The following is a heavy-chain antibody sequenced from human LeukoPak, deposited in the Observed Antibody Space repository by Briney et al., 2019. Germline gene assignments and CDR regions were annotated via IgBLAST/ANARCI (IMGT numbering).Heavy chain of an antibody. CDR1: GDSITNYY. CDR3: ARATYDSSGLAY. V-gene: IGHV4-59*01. D-gene: IGHD3-22*01. CDR2: IYYSGST. J-gene: IGHJ4*02. Sequence: SQTLSLTCTVSGDSITNYYCSWLWQPPGKGLEWIGYIYYSGSTNYNPSLKSRVTISVDTSKNQFSLRLTSVTAADTAVYYCARATYDSSGLAYWGQGTLVTVSS.